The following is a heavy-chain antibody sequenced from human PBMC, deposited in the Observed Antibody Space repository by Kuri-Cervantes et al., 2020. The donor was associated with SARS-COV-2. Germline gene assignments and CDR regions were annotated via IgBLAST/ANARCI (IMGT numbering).Heavy chain of an antibody. Sequence: LSCTVSGGSISSYYWSWIRQPPGKGLEYIGYIYYSGSTNYNPSLKGRVTISVDTSRNQLSLKLSSVTAADTAVYYCARRWTTVTTPYFDYWGQGTLVTVSS. J-gene: IGHJ4*02. D-gene: IGHD4-11*01. CDR2: IYYSGST. CDR3: ARRWTTVTTPYFDY. V-gene: IGHV4-59*01. CDR1: GGSISSYY.